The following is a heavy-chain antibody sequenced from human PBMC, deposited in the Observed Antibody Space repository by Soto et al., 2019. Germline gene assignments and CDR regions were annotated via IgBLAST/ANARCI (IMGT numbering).Heavy chain of an antibody. Sequence: RGESLKISCKGSGYSFTSFWISWVRQMPGKGLEWMGRIDPSDSYTNYSPSFQGHVTISADKSITTAYLQWSSLKASDTAMYYCASSGYYSGWFDPWGQGTLVTVSS. J-gene: IGHJ5*02. CDR2: IDPSDSYT. CDR3: ASSGYYSGWFDP. V-gene: IGHV5-10-1*01. D-gene: IGHD3-22*01. CDR1: GYSFTSFW.